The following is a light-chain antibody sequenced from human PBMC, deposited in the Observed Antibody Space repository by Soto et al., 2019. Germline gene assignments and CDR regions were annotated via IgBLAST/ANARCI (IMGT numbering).Light chain of an antibody. CDR2: SDN. V-gene: IGLV1-44*01. Sequence: QSVLTQPPSASGTPGQRVTISCSGSSSNIGRNTVNWFQQLPGTAPKVLIYSDNQRPSGVPDRFSGSKSGTSASLAISGLRSVDEADYYCATWDHSLSGVVFGGGTKLTVL. CDR3: ATWDHSLSGVV. CDR1: SSNIGRNT. J-gene: IGLJ2*01.